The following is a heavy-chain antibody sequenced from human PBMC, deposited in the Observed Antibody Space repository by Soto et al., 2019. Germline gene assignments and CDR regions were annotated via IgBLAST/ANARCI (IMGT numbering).Heavy chain of an antibody. CDR1: GNTFTSYA. V-gene: IGHV1-3*01. Sequence: GASVKVSCKSSGNTFTSYAMHWVIHAPGQRLEWMGWINAGNGNTKYSQKFQGRVTITRDTSASTAYMELSSLRSEDTAVYYCARGLGGWPDFRGQGTLGTVSS. CDR2: INAGNGNT. CDR3: ARGLGGWPDF. D-gene: IGHD2-15*01. J-gene: IGHJ4*02.